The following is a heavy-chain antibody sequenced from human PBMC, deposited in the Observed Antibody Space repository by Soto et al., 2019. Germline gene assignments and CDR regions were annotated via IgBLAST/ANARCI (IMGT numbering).Heavy chain of an antibody. CDR2: IRSKTNSYAT. V-gene: IGHV3-73*01. Sequence: EVQLVESGGGLVQPGGSLKLSCAASGFTFSDSTMHWVRQASGKGLEWVGRIRSKTNSYATTYAASVKGRFTISRDDSRNTAYLHTNSLETEDMAVYYCSSTGAEDWYFFEYWGQGTLVTVSS. J-gene: IGHJ4*02. D-gene: IGHD2-21*02. CDR3: SSTGAEDWYFFEY. CDR1: GFTFSDST.